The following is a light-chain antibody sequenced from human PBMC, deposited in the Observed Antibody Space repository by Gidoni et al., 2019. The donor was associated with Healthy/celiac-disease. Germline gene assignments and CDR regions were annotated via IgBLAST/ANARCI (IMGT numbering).Light chain of an antibody. V-gene: IGKV3-20*01. Sequence: EIVLTQSPGTLSLSPGERATLSCRASQSVSSSYLAWYQQKPGQAPRRLIYGASRRATGIPDRFSGSGSGTDFTITISRLEPEDFAVYYCQQYGSSTWTFGQGTKVEIK. CDR1: QSVSSSY. CDR3: QQYGSSTWT. J-gene: IGKJ1*01. CDR2: GAS.